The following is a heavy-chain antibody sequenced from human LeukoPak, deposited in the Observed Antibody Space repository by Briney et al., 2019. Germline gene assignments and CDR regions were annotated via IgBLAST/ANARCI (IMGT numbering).Heavy chain of an antibody. CDR2: IIPILGIA. V-gene: IGHV1-69*04. CDR1: GYTFTSYD. D-gene: IGHD6-13*01. Sequence: ASVKVSCKASGYTFTSYDINWVRQAPGQGLEWMGRIIPILGIANYAQKFQGRVTITADKSTSTAYMELSSLRSEDTAVYYCASIEYSSSWYWSYGMDVWGQGTTVTVSS. CDR3: ASIEYSSSWYWSYGMDV. J-gene: IGHJ6*02.